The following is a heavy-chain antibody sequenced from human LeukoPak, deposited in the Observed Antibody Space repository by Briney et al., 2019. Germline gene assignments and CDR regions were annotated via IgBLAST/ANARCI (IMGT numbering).Heavy chain of an antibody. CDR2: ISSSSSYI. CDR1: GFTFISYS. CDR3: ARDHYGDYAKDY. D-gene: IGHD4-17*01. Sequence: GGSLRLSCAASGFTFISYSMNWVRQAPGKGLEWVSSISSSSSYIYYADSVKGRFTISRDNAKSSLYLQMNSLGAEDTAVYYCARDHYGDYAKDYWGQGTLVTVSS. J-gene: IGHJ4*02. V-gene: IGHV3-21*01.